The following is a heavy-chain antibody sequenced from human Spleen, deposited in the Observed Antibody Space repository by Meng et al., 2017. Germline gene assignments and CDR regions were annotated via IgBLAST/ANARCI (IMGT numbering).Heavy chain of an antibody. V-gene: IGHV4-34*01. Sequence: QVQLQQWGEGLLKPSETLSLPRVVSGGSFSDYYWSWIRQPPGKGLEWIGEINHSGSTNYNPSLESRATISVDTSQNNLSLKLSSVTAADSAVYYCARGPTTMAHDFDYWGQGTLVTVSS. CDR2: INHSGST. CDR3: ARGPTTMAHDFDY. D-gene: IGHD4-11*01. CDR1: GGSFSDYY. J-gene: IGHJ4*02.